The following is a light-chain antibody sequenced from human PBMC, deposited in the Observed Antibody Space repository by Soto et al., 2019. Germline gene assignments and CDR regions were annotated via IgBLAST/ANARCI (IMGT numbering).Light chain of an antibody. Sequence: EIVMTQSPATLSVSPGERATLSCRASQSVHSNLAWYEQKPGRAPRLLIYGASTRATGIPARFSGSGSGTEFTLTISRLQSEDFAVYYCQQYNNWWTFGQGTKVDIK. CDR2: GAS. CDR3: QQYNNWWT. CDR1: QSVHSN. J-gene: IGKJ1*01. V-gene: IGKV3-15*01.